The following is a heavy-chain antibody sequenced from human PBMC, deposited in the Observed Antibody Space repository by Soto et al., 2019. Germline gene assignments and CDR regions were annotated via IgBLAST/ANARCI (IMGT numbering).Heavy chain of an antibody. J-gene: IGHJ5*02. CDR3: ARSYNGYVFDWFYP. CDR1: CGSISSYY. V-gene: IGHV4-59*01. CDR2: IYYSGST. Sequence: PSETRSLTCTVSCGSISSYYWSWIRHPPGKGLEWIGYIYYSGSTNYNPSLKSRVTISVDTSKNQFSLKLSSVTAADTAVYYCARSYNGYVFDWFYPRAQGTLVPVSS. D-gene: IGHD3-10*01.